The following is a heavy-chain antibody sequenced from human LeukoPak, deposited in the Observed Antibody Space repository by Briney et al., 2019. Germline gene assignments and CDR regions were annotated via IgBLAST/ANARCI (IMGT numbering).Heavy chain of an antibody. J-gene: IGHJ6*03. V-gene: IGHV3-30*02. Sequence: GPCLRLSRAAAGFTFTNFGMHSVRQAPGKGLEWVAFILFDGTSKFYADSVKARFTISRENSQNTVSLQLNNLRIEDTALYYCAKTSLSDPSGHYYYMDVWGKGTTVTVSS. CDR2: ILFDGTSK. CDR3: AKTSLSDPSGHYYYMDV. D-gene: IGHD3-3*01. CDR1: GFTFTNFG.